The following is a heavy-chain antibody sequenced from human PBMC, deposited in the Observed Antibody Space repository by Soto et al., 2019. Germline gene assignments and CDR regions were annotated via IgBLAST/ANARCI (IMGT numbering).Heavy chain of an antibody. D-gene: IGHD3-22*01. Sequence: QVQLVESGGGVVQPGRSLRLSGAASGFSFSHYGMHWVRQAPGRGLEWVAVISYDGNNRYYLDSVKGRFTISRDNPKNTLFLQMNSLRGEDTAVYYCAKERDNTGYPLDYWGQGTLVTVSS. CDR2: ISYDGNNR. V-gene: IGHV3-30*18. CDR3: AKERDNTGYPLDY. J-gene: IGHJ4*02. CDR1: GFSFSHYG.